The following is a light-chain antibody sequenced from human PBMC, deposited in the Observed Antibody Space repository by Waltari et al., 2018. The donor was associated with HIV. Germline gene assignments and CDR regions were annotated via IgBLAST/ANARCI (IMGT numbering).Light chain of an antibody. CDR2: KAS. V-gene: IGKV1-5*03. Sequence: DIQMTQSPSTLSASVGDRVTVTCRASQRISSWLAWYQQKPGKAPNLMIYKASSLESGVPSRFSGSGSGTEFTLTISSLQPDDFATYYCQQYNSYPYTFGQGTKLETK. CDR1: QRISSW. J-gene: IGKJ2*01. CDR3: QQYNSYPYT.